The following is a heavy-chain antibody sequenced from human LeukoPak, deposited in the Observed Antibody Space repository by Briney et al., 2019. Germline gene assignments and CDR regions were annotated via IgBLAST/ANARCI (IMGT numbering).Heavy chain of an antibody. CDR2: ISSSSSTI. J-gene: IGHJ3*02. CDR1: GFTFSSYS. V-gene: IGHV3-48*01. Sequence: GGSLRLSCAASGFTFSSYSMNWVRQAPGKRLEWVSYISSSSSTIYYADSVKGRFTISRDNAKNSLYLQMNSLRAEDTAVYYCAREPGYYDRAPGAFDIWGQGTMVTVSS. CDR3: AREPGYYDRAPGAFDI. D-gene: IGHD3-22*01.